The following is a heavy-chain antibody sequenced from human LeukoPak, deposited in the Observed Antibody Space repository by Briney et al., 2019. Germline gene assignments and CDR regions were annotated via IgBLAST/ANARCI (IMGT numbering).Heavy chain of an antibody. CDR2: ISYDGSNK. Sequence: GGSLRLSCAASGFTFSNYAMSWVRQAPGKGLEWVAVISYDGSNKYYADSVKGRFTISRDNSKNTLYLQMNSLRAEDTAVYYCARLVVTGNYYYYGMDVWGQGTTVTVSS. V-gene: IGHV3-30-3*01. CDR3: ARLVVTGNYYYYGMDV. CDR1: GFTFSNYA. D-gene: IGHD2-2*01. J-gene: IGHJ6*02.